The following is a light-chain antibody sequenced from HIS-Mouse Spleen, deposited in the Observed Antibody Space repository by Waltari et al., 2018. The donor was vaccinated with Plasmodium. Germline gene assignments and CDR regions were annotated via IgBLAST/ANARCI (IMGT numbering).Light chain of an antibody. CDR1: SSDVGGYNY. V-gene: IGLV2-11*01. J-gene: IGLJ2*01. Sequence: QSALTQPRSVSGSPGQSVTISCPGTSSDVGGYNYVSWYQQHPGKAPKLMIYDVSKRPSGVPDRFSGSKSGNTASLTISGLQAEDEADYYCCSYAGSNNLVFGGGTKLTVL. CDR3: CSYAGSNNLV. CDR2: DVS.